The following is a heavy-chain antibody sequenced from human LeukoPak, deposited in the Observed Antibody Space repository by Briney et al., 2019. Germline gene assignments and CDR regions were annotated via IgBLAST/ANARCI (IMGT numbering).Heavy chain of an antibody. CDR2: ISYDGSNK. V-gene: IGHV3-30*18. D-gene: IGHD6-19*01. J-gene: IGHJ6*02. CDR3: AKGEPGPLAVAGRSYYYYGMDV. CDR1: GFTFSSYG. Sequence: GGSLRLSCAASGFTFSSYGMHWVRQAPGKGLEWVAVISYDGSNKYYADSVKGRFTISRDNSKNTLYLQMHSLRAEDTAVYYCAKGEPGPLAVAGRSYYYYGMDVWGQGTTVTVSS.